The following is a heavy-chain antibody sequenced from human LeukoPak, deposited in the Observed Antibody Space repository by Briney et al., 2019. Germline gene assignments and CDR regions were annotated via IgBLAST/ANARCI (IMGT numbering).Heavy chain of an antibody. CDR2: IKQEGSEK. J-gene: IGHJ5*02. CDR3: ARDPERTYYYGSGSSSSHNWFDP. V-gene: IGHV3-7*01. D-gene: IGHD3-10*01. Sequence: PGGSLRLSCAASGFTFSSYWMSWVRQAPGKGLEWVTNIKQEGSEKYYVDSVKGRFTISRDNAKNSLYLQMNSLRAEDTAVYYCARDPERTYYYGSGSSSSHNWFDPWGQGTLVTVSS. CDR1: GFTFSSYW.